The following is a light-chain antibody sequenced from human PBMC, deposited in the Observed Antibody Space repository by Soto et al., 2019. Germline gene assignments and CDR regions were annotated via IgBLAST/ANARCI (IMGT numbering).Light chain of an antibody. V-gene: IGKV3-15*01. Sequence: EIAMTQSPATLSVSPGERATVSCRASESVGSNLAWYQQRPGQAPRLLIYDAMTRAAGIPARFSGSGSGTEFTLTVSSLQSEDFAVYSCQRYNNWPLTFGGGTKVDIK. J-gene: IGKJ4*01. CDR3: QRYNNWPLT. CDR2: DAM. CDR1: ESVGSN.